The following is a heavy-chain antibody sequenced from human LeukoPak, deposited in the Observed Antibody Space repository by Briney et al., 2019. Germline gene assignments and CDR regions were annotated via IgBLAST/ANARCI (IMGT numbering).Heavy chain of an antibody. D-gene: IGHD6-13*01. CDR1: GDSITNYY. V-gene: IGHV4-59*01. CDR3: ARGSSSWPARFDC. CDR2: ISYSGTT. J-gene: IGHJ5*01. Sequence: SETVSLTCTVSGDSITNYYWSWIRQPPGKGLEWIGYISYSGTTNYNPSLKSRVTMSVDTSKNQFSLKVSSVTAADTAVYYCARGSSSWPARFDCWGQGTLVTVSS.